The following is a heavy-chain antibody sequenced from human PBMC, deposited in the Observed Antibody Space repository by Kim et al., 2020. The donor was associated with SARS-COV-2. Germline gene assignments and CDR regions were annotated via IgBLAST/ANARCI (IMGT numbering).Heavy chain of an antibody. D-gene: IGHD4-17*01. Sequence: ASVKVSCKASGYTFNTYAMNWVRQAPGQGLEWMGWINTNAGTPIYAQGFKGRFVFSLDTSVSTTYLQISSLKPEDTAVYYCARISGDYAGPYAKGGIFHYKGLDVWGQGTTVTVS. J-gene: IGHJ6*02. CDR2: INTNAGTP. CDR1: GYTFNTYA. V-gene: IGHV7-4-1*02. CDR3: ARISGDYAGPYAKGGIFHYKGLDV.